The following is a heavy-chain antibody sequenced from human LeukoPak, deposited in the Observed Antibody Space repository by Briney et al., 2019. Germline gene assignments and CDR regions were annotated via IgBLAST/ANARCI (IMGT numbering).Heavy chain of an antibody. Sequence: ASVKVSCKASGYTFTTYDINWVRQAPGQGLEWMGWMDPNNGNTVYAHKFQGRVTITRNTSISTAYMELSSLRSEDTAVYYCAIHYYGSGSPLYYMDVWGKGTTVTISS. CDR2: MDPNNGNT. CDR1: GYTFTTYD. CDR3: AIHYYGSGSPLYYMDV. J-gene: IGHJ6*03. V-gene: IGHV1-8*03. D-gene: IGHD3-10*01.